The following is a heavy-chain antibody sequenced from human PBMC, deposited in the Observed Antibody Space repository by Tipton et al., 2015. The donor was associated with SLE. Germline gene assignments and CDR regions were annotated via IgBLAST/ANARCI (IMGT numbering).Heavy chain of an antibody. CDR1: GGSISSYF. D-gene: IGHD7-27*01. V-gene: IGHV4-4*08. Sequence: TLSLTCTVSGGSISSYFWSWIRQPPGKGLEWIGYIYTSGSTNYNPSLKSRVTISVDTSKNQFSLKLSSVTAADTAVYYCAARTGDVLYYYYMDVWCKGTTVTVSS. J-gene: IGHJ6*03. CDR2: IYTSGST. CDR3: AARTGDVLYYYYMDV.